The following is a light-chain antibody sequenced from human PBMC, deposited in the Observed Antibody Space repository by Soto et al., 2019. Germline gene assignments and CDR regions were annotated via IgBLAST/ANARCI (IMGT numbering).Light chain of an antibody. CDR3: SSYTSSSNDV. Sequence: QSVLTQPASVSGSPGQSITISCTGTSSDVGGYNYVSWYQQHPGKAPKLMIYEVSNRPSGVSNRFSGSKSGNTASLTISGLQAEDEADYYCSSYTSSSNDVFGTGTKVTVL. CDR1: SSDVGGYNY. J-gene: IGLJ1*01. CDR2: EVS. V-gene: IGLV2-14*01.